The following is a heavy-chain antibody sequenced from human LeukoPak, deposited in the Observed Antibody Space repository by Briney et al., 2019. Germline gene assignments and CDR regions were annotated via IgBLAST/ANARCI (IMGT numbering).Heavy chain of an antibody. J-gene: IGHJ4*02. D-gene: IGHD3-9*01. CDR3: AKDDHNVLTSSFHY. CDR2: INWNNGGI. CDR1: GFTFDNYA. Sequence: GGSLRLSCAASGFTFDNYAMHWVRQAPGKGLEWVSGINWNNGGIVYAASVKGRFTISRDNAKNSLYLQMNSLRPEDTAFYYCAKDDHNVLTSSFHYWGQGTLVTVSS. V-gene: IGHV3-9*01.